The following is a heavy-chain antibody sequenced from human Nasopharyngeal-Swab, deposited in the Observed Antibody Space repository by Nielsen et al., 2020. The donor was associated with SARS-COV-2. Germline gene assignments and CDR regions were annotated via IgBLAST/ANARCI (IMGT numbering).Heavy chain of an antibody. J-gene: IGHJ3*02. V-gene: IGHV3-64D*06. CDR3: VKDLRGRYGFES. CDR1: GFTFSIHA. Sequence: GGSLRLSCSASGFTFSIHAMHWVRQAPGKGLEYVSTINDYEDRLYYADSVKGRFTISRDNSKNTLYLQMSSLRPEDTAVYWCVKDLRGRYGFESWGQETMVTVSS. D-gene: IGHD3-16*01. CDR2: INDYEDRL.